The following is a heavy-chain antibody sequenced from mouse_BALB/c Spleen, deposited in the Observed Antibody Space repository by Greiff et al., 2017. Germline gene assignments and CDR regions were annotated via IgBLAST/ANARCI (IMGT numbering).Heavy chain of an antibody. V-gene: IGHV5-17*02. CDR2: ISSGSSTI. CDR1: GFTFSSFG. D-gene: IGHD4-1*02. J-gene: IGHJ4*01. Sequence: EVQLVESGGGLVQPGGSRKLSCAASGFTFSSFGMHWVRQAPEKGLEWVAYISSGSSTIYYADTVKGRFTISRDNPKNTLFLQMTSLRSEDTAMYYCARTTEFYAMDYWGQGTSVTVSS. CDR3: ARTTEFYAMDY.